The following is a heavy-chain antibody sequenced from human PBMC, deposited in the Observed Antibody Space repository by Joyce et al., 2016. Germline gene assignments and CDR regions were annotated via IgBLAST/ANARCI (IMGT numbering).Heavy chain of an antibody. CDR1: GFSLSTSGVG. Sequence: QVTLKESGPTLVKPTQTLTLTYTFSGFSLSTSGVGVGWIRQPPGKALEWLALIYWDDDKRYSSSLKSRLTITKDTSKNQVVLTMTNMDPVDTATYYCAHAPATDRYYGMDVWGEGTTVTVSS. CDR2: IYWDDDK. D-gene: IGHD6-25*01. CDR3: AHAPATDRYYGMDV. J-gene: IGHJ6*04. V-gene: IGHV2-5*02.